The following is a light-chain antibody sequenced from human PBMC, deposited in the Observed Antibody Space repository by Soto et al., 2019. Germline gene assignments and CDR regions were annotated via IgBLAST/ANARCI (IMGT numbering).Light chain of an antibody. CDR2: GAS. V-gene: IGKV1-9*01. CDR1: QGISGS. Sequence: IQLTQSPSSLSASVGDRVTITCQASQGISGSLAWYQQKPGKAPKLLIYGASTLQSGVPSRFSGSGSGTDFTLTISSLQPEDFATYYCQQLHSYPITFAQGTRLEIK. J-gene: IGKJ5*01. CDR3: QQLHSYPIT.